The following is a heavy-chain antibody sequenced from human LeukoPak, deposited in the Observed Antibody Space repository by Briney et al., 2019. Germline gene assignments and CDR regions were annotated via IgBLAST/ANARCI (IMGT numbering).Heavy chain of an antibody. V-gene: IGHV3-74*01. J-gene: IGHJ4*02. D-gene: IGHD5-18*01. CDR2: INSDESST. Sequence: QPGGSLRLSCAVSGFTFNSYWMYWVRQAPGKGLVLVSGINSDESSTTYADSVKGRFTISRDNAKNTLHLQMNSLRAEDTSVYHCARDGYGGFDYWGQGTLVTVSS. CDR1: GFTFNSYW. CDR3: ARDGYGGFDY.